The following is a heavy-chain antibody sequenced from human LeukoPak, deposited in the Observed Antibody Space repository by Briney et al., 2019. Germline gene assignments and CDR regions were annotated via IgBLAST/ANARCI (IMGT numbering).Heavy chain of an antibody. CDR3: ARDNYGMGV. J-gene: IGHJ6*02. Sequence: GRSLRLSCAASRFTFSSYGMHWVRQAPGKGLEWVAVIWYDGSNKYYADSVKGRFTISRDDSKNTLYLQMNSLRAEDTAVYYCARDNYGMGVWGQGTTVTVSS. CDR2: IWYDGSNK. V-gene: IGHV3-33*01. CDR1: RFTFSSYG.